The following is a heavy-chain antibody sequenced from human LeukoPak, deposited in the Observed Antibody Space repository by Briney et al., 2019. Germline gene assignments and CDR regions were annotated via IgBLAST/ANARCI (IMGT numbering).Heavy chain of an antibody. CDR2: IYTRGST. J-gene: IGHJ4*02. CDR3: ARDQTSYYDSSGYYDPHAFDY. Sequence: PSEALSLTCAVYGGSFSGYYRSWIRQPAGEGLEWIGRIYTRGSTNYNPSLKSRVTMSVDTSKNQFSLNLSSVTAAHKAVYYCARDQTSYYDSSGYYDPHAFDYWGQGTLVTVSS. V-gene: IGHV4-4*07. CDR1: GGSFSGYY. D-gene: IGHD3-22*01.